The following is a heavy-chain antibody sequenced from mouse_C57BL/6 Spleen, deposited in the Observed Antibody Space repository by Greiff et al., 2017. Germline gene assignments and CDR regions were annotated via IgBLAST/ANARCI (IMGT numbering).Heavy chain of an antibody. J-gene: IGHJ2*01. CDR3: ARDLYYEYDGEYYCDY. D-gene: IGHD2-4*01. Sequence: DVMLVESGGGLVKPGGSLKLSCAASGFTFSSYAMSWVRQTPEKRLEWVATISDGGSYTYYPDNVKGRFTISRDNAKNNLYLQMSHLKSEDTAMYYCARDLYYEYDGEYYCDYWGQGTTLTVSS. CDR1: GFTFSSYA. V-gene: IGHV5-4*01. CDR2: ISDGGSYT.